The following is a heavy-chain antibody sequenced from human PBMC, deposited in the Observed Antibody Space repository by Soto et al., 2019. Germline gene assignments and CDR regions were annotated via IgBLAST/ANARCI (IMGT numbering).Heavy chain of an antibody. CDR2: IRDDSSTI. Sequence: GGSLRLSCAASGFTFSLYGMAWVRQTPGKGLEWVSYIRDDSSTIFYADSVKGRFTISRDNAKNLLYLQMNSLRDEDTAVYYCARVYGVVSNFDYWGQGTLVTVSS. J-gene: IGHJ4*02. D-gene: IGHD3-3*01. CDR1: GFTFSLYG. CDR3: ARVYGVVSNFDY. V-gene: IGHV3-48*02.